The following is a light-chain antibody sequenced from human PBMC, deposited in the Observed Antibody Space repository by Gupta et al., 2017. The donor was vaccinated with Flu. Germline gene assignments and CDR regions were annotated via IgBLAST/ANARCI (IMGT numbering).Light chain of an antibody. V-gene: IGKV4-1*01. J-gene: IGKJ1*01. Sequence: SLGESDTINCRSSQGCCDSYRNKYYVAWYQQKPGQPPKLLTYWASTRESGVPDTFSGRGSGTXFTLTIXSRQAEDVAVYYCQQEDITPRTVGXGTKVEIK. CDR3: QQEDITPRT. CDR2: WAS. CDR1: QGCCDSYRNKYY.